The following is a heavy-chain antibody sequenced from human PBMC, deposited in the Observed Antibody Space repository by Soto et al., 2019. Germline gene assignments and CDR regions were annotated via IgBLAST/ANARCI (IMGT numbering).Heavy chain of an antibody. CDR2: ISWNSGSI. CDR3: ASIAAAGTIY. CDR1: GFTFDDYA. D-gene: IGHD6-13*01. V-gene: IGHV3-9*01. J-gene: IGHJ4*02. Sequence: ESGGGLVQPGRSLRLSCAASGFTFDDYAMHWVRQAPGKGLEWVSGISWNSGSIGYADSVKGRFTISRDNAKNSLYLQMNSLRAEDTALYYCASIAAAGTIYWGQGTLVTVSS.